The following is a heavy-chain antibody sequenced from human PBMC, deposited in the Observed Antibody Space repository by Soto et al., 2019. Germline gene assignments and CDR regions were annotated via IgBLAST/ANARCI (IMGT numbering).Heavy chain of an antibody. D-gene: IGHD2-21*02. CDR2: IIPMFDTP. CDR1: GGTFSSDS. Sequence: QVQLVQSGAEVKKPGSSVKVSCKASGGTFSSDSFSWVRQAPGQGLEWMGGIIPMFDTPIYAQKFQDRVTITADESTSTAYMQLSSLRSGDTAVYYCARSVGLDRDCNYWCQGSLVTVSS. CDR3: ARSVGLDRDCNY. V-gene: IGHV1-69*12. J-gene: IGHJ4*02.